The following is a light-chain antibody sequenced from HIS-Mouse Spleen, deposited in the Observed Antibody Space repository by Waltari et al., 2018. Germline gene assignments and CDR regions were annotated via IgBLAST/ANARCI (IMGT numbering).Light chain of an antibody. V-gene: IGLV2-14*01. CDR2: EVS. J-gene: IGLJ2*01. CDR1: SSDVGGYNY. Sequence: QSALTQPASVSGSPGQSITISCTGTSSDVGGYNYVSWSQQHPGKAPKLMIYEVSTRPSGLSTRFSGSKSGNAASLTISGLQAEDEAYYYCSSYTSSSTQVFGGGTKLTVL. CDR3: SSYTSSSTQV.